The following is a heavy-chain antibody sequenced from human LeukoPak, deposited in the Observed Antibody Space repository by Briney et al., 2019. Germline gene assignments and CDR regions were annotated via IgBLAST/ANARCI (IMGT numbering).Heavy chain of an antibody. CDR2: IYYSGST. CDR1: GGSISSYY. D-gene: IGHD3-10*01. CDR3: ARGPYYYGSGSYP. J-gene: IGHJ5*02. V-gene: IGHV4-59*01. Sequence: PSETLSLTCTVSGGSISSYYWSWIRQPPGKGLEWIGHIYYSGSTNYNPSLKSRVTISVDTSKNQFSLKLSSVTAADTAVYYCARGPYYYGSGSYPGGQGTLVTVSS.